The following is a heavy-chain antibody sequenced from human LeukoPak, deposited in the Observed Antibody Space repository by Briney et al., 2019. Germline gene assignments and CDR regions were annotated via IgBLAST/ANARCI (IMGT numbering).Heavy chain of an antibody. CDR3: ARGPVYCSGGNCYAYFFDS. D-gene: IGHD2-15*01. J-gene: IGHJ4*02. CDR2: INHSGST. CDR1: GGSFSDYF. Sequence: SEILSLTCAVYGGSFSDYFWSWIRQLPGKGLEWIGEINHSGSTNYDPSLKSRVTISVDTSKNQFSLNLRSVTAADTAVYYCARGPVYCSGGNCYAYFFDSWGQGTLVTVSS. V-gene: IGHV4-34*01.